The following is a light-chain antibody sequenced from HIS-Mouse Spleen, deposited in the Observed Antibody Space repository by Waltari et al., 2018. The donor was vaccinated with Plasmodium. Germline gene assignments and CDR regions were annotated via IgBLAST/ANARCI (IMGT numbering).Light chain of an antibody. CDR1: VLAKKY. CDR3: YSAADNNWV. J-gene: IGLJ3*02. CDR2: KDS. V-gene: IGLV3-27*01. Sequence: SYELPQPSSVSVSPGQTARITCPGDVLAKKYARWFQQKPGQAPVLVIYKDSERPSGIPERFSGSSSGTTVTLTISGAQVEDEADYYCYSAADNNWVFGGGTKLTVL.